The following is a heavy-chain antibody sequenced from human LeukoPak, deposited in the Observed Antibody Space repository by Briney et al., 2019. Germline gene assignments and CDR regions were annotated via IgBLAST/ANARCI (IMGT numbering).Heavy chain of an antibody. J-gene: IGHJ4*02. D-gene: IGHD6-6*01. Sequence: PSQTLSLTCTVSGGSISSGGYYWSWIRQPPGKGLEWIGYIYHSGSTYYNPSLKSRVTISVDTSKNQFSLKLSSVTAADTAVYYCARGSSSSRGVPFDYWGQGTLVTVSS. CDR2: IYHSGST. CDR3: ARGSSSSRGVPFDY. CDR1: GGSISSGGYY. V-gene: IGHV4-30-2*01.